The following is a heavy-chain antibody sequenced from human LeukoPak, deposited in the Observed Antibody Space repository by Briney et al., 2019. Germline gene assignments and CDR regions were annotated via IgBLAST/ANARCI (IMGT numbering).Heavy chain of an antibody. J-gene: IGHJ4*02. CDR2: VYYTGST. D-gene: IGHD1-26*01. CDR3: ARGEDSIRPFDY. V-gene: IGHV4-59*11. Sequence: SDTLSLTYTVSGGSITSRYWSWIRQPPGKGLERIGHVYYTGSTNYNPSLKSRVTISVDTSKSQFSLKLSSVTAADTAVYYCARGEDSIRPFDYWGQGTLVTVSS. CDR1: GGSITSRY.